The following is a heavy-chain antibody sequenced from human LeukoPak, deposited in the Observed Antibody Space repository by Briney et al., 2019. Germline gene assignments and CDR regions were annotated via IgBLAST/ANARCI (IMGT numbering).Heavy chain of an antibody. D-gene: IGHD3-22*01. CDR3: AKGYFDTSGYYEY. Sequence: PGRSLRLSCAASGFTFSSYAMSWVRQAPGKGLEWVAVISGSGDSTYYADSVKGRFTISRDNSKNTLYLQMNSLRAEDTAIYYCAKGYFDTSGYYEYWGQGTLVTVSS. V-gene: IGHV3-23*01. J-gene: IGHJ4*02. CDR1: GFTFSSYA. CDR2: ISGSGDST.